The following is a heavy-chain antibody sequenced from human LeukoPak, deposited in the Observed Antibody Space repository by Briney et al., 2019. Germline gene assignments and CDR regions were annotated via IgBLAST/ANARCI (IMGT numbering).Heavy chain of an antibody. V-gene: IGHV3-11*04. D-gene: IGHD6-6*01. CDR2: ISGTSLTI. CDR1: AFTFSDYH. CDR3: ARMIAHRPHYYYYMDV. J-gene: IGHJ6*03. Sequence: GGSLRLSCAASAFTFSDYHMSWIRQAPGRGLEWVSYISGTSLTIFYADSVKGRFTVSRDNAKNSLYLQMNSLRAEDTAVYYCARMIAHRPHYYYYMDVWGTGTTVTVSS.